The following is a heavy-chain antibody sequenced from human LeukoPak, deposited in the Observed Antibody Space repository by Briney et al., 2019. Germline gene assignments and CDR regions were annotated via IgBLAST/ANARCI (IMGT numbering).Heavy chain of an antibody. D-gene: IGHD3-3*02. CDR3: ARAPSNAHFDY. Sequence: GGSLRLSCAASGFTFSSYEMNWVRQAPGKGLEWVSYISSSGSTIYYADSVKGRFTISRDNAKNSLYLQMNSLRAEDTAVYYCARAPSNAHFDYWGQGTLVTVSS. CDR2: ISSSGSTI. CDR1: GFTFSSYE. J-gene: IGHJ4*02. V-gene: IGHV3-48*03.